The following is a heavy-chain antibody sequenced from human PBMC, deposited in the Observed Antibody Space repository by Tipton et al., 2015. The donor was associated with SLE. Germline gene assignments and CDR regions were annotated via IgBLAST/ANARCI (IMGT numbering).Heavy chain of an antibody. CDR1: VFSFSSFT. Sequence: SLRLSCAASVFSFSSFTMTWVRQAPGKGLEWVANLKEDGSDIYYVDSVKGRFTISRDNANNSLYLQMNSLRVEDTAMYYCARGGMSRNDYWGQGTLVTVSS. CDR3: ARGGMSRNDY. D-gene: IGHD6-13*01. J-gene: IGHJ4*02. V-gene: IGHV3-7*04. CDR2: LKEDGSDI.